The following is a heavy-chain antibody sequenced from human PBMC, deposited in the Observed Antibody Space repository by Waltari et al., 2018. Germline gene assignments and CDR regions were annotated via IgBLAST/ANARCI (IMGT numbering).Heavy chain of an antibody. CDR1: GGSFSGYY. D-gene: IGHD2-2*01. V-gene: IGHV4-34*01. J-gene: IGHJ6*02. CDR3: ARDPGVRVPAAIRYYYYGMDV. CDR2: INHSGST. Sequence: QVQLQQWGAGLLKPSETLSLTCAVYGGSFSGYYWSWIRHPPGKGLEWLGEINHSGSTNYNPSLKSRVTISVDTSKNQFSLKLSSVTAADTAVYYCARDPGVRVPAAIRYYYYGMDVWGQGTTVTVSS.